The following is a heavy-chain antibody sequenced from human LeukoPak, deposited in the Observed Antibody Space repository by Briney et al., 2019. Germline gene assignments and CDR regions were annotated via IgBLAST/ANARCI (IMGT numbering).Heavy chain of an antibody. D-gene: IGHD1-26*01. CDR2: LSLDTDRI. V-gene: IGHV3-9*01. Sequence: GRSLRLTCAVSGLSLDTYAIHWVRQAPGKGLEWVSGLSLDTDRIGYGDSVKGRFTVSRDHTKNSVYLQMNSLTPEDSALYFCTKDVAPGGADVWGQGTTVTVSS. CDR1: GLSLDTYA. CDR3: TKDVAPGGADV. J-gene: IGHJ6*02.